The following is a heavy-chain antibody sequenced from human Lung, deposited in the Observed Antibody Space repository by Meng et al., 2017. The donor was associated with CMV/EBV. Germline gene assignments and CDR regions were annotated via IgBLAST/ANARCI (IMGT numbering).Heavy chain of an antibody. J-gene: IGHJ6*02. CDR1: GFTFSSYE. CDR3: ARDGGLVVVPAAIRFDYYYYGMDV. Sequence: GESLKISCAASGFTFSSYEMNWVRQAPGKGLEWVSYISSSGSTIYYADSVKGRFTISRDNAKNSLYLQMNSLRAEDTAVYYCARDGGLVVVPAAIRFDYYYYGMDVWGQGTXVTVSS. D-gene: IGHD2-2*02. CDR2: ISSSGSTI. V-gene: IGHV3-48*03.